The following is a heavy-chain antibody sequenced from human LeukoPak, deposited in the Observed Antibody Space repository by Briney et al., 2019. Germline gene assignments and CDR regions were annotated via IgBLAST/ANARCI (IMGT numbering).Heavy chain of an antibody. J-gene: IGHJ3*02. CDR2: IYYSGST. V-gene: IGHV4-30-4*01. CDR1: GVPISSGDYY. CDR3: ARADYYDSSGYYPIDAFDI. D-gene: IGHD3-22*01. Sequence: SETLSLTCTVSGVPISSGDYYWSWIRQPPGKGLEWIGYIYYSGSTYYNPSLKSRVTISVDTSKNQFSLKLSSVTAADTAVYYCARADYYDSSGYYPIDAFDIWGQGTMVTVSS.